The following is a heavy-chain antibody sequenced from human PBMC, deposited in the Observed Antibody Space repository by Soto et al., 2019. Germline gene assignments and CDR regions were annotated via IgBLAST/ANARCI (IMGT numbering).Heavy chain of an antibody. J-gene: IGHJ2*01. V-gene: IGHV3-23*01. Sequence: EVQMLESGGGLARPGGSLRLSCVGSEFIFSDYGMTWVRQAPGKGLEWVATISASGGNREYRDSLKGRFTISRDNSKNTLYLQLNGLTADDTAVYYCAKVAGCLGYFDLWGRGILVTVSS. CDR1: EFIFSDYG. CDR3: AKVAGCLGYFDL. CDR2: ISASGGNR. D-gene: IGHD2-15*01.